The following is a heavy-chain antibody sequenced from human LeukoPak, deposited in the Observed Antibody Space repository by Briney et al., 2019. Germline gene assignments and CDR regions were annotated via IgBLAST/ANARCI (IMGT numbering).Heavy chain of an antibody. V-gene: IGHV3-9*01. Sequence: GGSLRLSCAASGFTFDDYAMHWVRQAPGKGLEWVSGISWNSGSIGYADSVKGRFTISRDNAKKSLYLQMNSLRAEDTAVYYCADNLSLWGQGTLVTVSS. D-gene: IGHD1-1*01. CDR2: ISWNSGSI. CDR3: ADNLSL. J-gene: IGHJ4*02. CDR1: GFTFDDYA.